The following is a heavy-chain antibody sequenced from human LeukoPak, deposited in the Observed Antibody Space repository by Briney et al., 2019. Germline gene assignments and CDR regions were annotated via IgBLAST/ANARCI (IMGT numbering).Heavy chain of an antibody. V-gene: IGHV4-59*08. Sequence: SGTLSLTCTVSGASISSYYWSWIRQPPGKGLEWVACISHSGTTNYSPSLKTRLTVSVDTSKSQISLELSSVTAADTATYYCARHYSTDPFDYWGQGTPVTVSS. CDR1: GASISSYY. J-gene: IGHJ4*02. D-gene: IGHD4-11*01. CDR2: ISHSGTT. CDR3: ARHYSTDPFDY.